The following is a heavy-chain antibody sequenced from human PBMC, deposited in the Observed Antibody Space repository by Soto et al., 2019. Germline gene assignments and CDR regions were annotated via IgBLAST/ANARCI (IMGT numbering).Heavy chain of an antibody. J-gene: IGHJ4*02. CDR2: IYYNGNT. V-gene: IGHV4-4*02. D-gene: IGHD5-12*01. CDR3: ARTYSAYDRSFDY. CDR1: GGSISSSNW. Sequence: SDTLSLTFVGSGGSISSSNWWSWVGQSPGKGLEWIGEIYYNGNTTDNESLKSRVTISIDPSKKHFSLKLSSVTAADTAVYYWARTYSAYDRSFDYWGQGTLLTVSS.